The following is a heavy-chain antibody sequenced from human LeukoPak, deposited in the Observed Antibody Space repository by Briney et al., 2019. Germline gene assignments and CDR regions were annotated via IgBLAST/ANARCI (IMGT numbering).Heavy chain of an antibody. J-gene: IGHJ3*02. V-gene: IGHV3-69-1*01. CDR2: ISSSSTI. D-gene: IGHD3-22*01. CDR1: GFTFSDYY. CDR3: ARQWYYYDSSGYYYDAFDI. Sequence: PGGSLRLSCAASGFTFSDYYMSWIRQAPGKGLEWVSYISSSSTIYYADSVKGRFTISRDNAKNSLYLQMNSLRAEDTAVYYCARQWYYYDSSGYYYDAFDIWGQGTMVTVSS.